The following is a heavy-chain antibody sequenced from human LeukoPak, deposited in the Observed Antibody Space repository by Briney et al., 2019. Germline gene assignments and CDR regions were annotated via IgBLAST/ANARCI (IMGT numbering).Heavy chain of an antibody. J-gene: IGHJ4*02. V-gene: IGHV3-23*01. Sequence: GGSLRLSCAASGFTFSSYAMSWVRQAPGKGLQWVSGISGSGGSTYYADSVKGRFTISRDNSRNMLFLQMNSLRADDTAVYYCAKDLVVGALDYWGQGTLVTVSS. D-gene: IGHD1-26*01. CDR2: ISGSGGST. CDR1: GFTFSSYA. CDR3: AKDLVVGALDY.